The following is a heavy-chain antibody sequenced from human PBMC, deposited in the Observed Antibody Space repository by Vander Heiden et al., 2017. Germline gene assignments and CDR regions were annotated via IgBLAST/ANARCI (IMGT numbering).Heavy chain of an antibody. CDR3: AGGDGNGGSCYTGRNRFDP. CDR1: GGTLNTDNR. V-gene: IGHV4-4*02. Sequence: VPLPDSGPGLVQPSGPLYLPCCCFGGTLNTDNRWTWVRPAPGKGLEWIGEIYHSESTNDNPSLKSRVSICVDESKNEFSMRLISVTAADTAGDVCAGGDGNGGSCYTGRNRFDPGGQGTRGTVAS. D-gene: IGHD2-15*01. J-gene: IGHJ5*02. CDR2: IYHSEST.